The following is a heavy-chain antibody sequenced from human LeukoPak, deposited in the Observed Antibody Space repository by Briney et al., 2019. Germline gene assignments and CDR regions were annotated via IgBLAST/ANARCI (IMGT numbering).Heavy chain of an antibody. D-gene: IGHD2-21*01. Sequence: GGSLRLSCAVSGFTFSSSSMNWVRQAPGKGLEWVSYISSSSGNIEYADSVKGRFTISRDHAKNSLYLQMNSLRAEDTAVYYCARDEGGAPDVFNIWGQGTLVTVSS. CDR2: ISSSSGNI. CDR1: GFTFSSSS. CDR3: ARDEGGAPDVFNI. J-gene: IGHJ3*02. V-gene: IGHV3-21*01.